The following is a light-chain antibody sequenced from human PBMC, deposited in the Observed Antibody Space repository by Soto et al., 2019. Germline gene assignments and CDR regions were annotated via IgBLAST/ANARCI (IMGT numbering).Light chain of an antibody. V-gene: IGKV3-20*01. J-gene: IGKJ4*02. CDR2: GAS. CDR3: QQYGSTPKS. Sequence: IMLTQSPGTLSLSAGERATLSCKASQSVSSTSLAWYQQKPGQAPRLLMYGASARASGVPDRFSGNGSGTDFTLTISRLEPEDFAVYYCQQYGSTPKSFGPGTKVEV. CDR1: QSVSSTS.